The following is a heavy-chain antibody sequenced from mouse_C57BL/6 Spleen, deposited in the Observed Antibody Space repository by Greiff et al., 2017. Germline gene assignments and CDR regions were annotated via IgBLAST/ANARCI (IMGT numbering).Heavy chain of an antibody. V-gene: IGHV1-59*01. J-gene: IGHJ3*01. CDR2: IDPSDSYT. CDR1: GYTFTSYW. Sequence: QVQLKQPGAELVRPGTSVKLSCKASGYTFTSYWMHWVKQRPGQGLEWIGVIDPSDSYTNYNQKFKGKATLTVDTSSSTAYMQLSSLTSEDSAVYYCARHYDYDRAWFAYWGQGTLVTVSA. D-gene: IGHD2-4*01. CDR3: ARHYDYDRAWFAY.